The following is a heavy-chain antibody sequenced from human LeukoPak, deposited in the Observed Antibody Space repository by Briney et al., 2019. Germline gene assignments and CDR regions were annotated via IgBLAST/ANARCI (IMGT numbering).Heavy chain of an antibody. V-gene: IGHV4-34*01. J-gene: IGHJ4*02. CDR1: GGSFSGYY. CDR3: ARGPSSITMVRGVSIGDY. D-gene: IGHD3-10*01. CDR2: INHSGST. Sequence: SETLSRTCAVYGGSFSGYYWSWIRQPPGKGLEWIGEINHSGSTNYNPSLKSRVTISVDTSKNQFSLKLSSVTAADTAVYYCARGPSSITMVRGVSIGDYWGQGTLVTVSS.